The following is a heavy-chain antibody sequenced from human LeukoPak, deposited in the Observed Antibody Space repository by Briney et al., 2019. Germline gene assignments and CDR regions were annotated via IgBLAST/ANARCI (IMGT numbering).Heavy chain of an antibody. Sequence: SETLSLTCAVYGGSFSGYYWSWIRQPPRKGLEWIGEINHSGSTNYNPSLKSRVTISVDTSKNQFSLKLSSVTAADTAVYYCASSGSRAFDIWGQGTMVTVSS. D-gene: IGHD2-15*01. V-gene: IGHV4-34*01. CDR3: ASSGSRAFDI. J-gene: IGHJ3*02. CDR1: GGSFSGYY. CDR2: INHSGST.